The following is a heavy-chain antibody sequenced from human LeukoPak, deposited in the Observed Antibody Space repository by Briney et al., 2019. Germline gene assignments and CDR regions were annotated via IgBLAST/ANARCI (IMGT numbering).Heavy chain of an antibody. CDR2: IYTSGST. CDR3: ARDHMSYSSSWPEDWFDP. Sequence: PSETLSLTCTVSGGSISSYYWSWIRQPAGKGLEWIGRIYTSGSTNYNPSLKSRVTMSADTSKNQFSLKLSSVTAADTAVYYCARDHMSYSSSWPEDWFDPWGQGTLVTVSS. CDR1: GGSISSYY. J-gene: IGHJ5*02. D-gene: IGHD6-13*01. V-gene: IGHV4-4*07.